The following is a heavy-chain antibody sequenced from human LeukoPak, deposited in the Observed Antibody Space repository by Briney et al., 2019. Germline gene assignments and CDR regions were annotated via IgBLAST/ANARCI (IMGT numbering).Heavy chain of an antibody. Sequence: AASVKVSCKASGYTFTSYAMHWVRQAPGQRLEWMGWINAGNGNTKYSQKFQGRVTITRDTSASTAYMELSSLRSEDTAVYYCALTVTTYYYYYGMDVWGQGATVTVSS. J-gene: IGHJ6*02. CDR1: GYTFTSYA. CDR2: INAGNGNT. V-gene: IGHV1-3*01. CDR3: ALTVTTYYYYYGMDV. D-gene: IGHD4-11*01.